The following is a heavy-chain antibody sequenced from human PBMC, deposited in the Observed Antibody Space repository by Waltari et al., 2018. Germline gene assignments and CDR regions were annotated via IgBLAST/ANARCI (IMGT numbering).Heavy chain of an antibody. Sequence: QLQLQESGPGLVKPSETLSLTCTVCGGSIRSTRYYWGWIRQPPGKGLEWIGSFYYGGKTYYNPSLQSRITISVDTSKNQFSLKLNSVTAADTAVYYCARPCCVGGGALLSLDLWGQGTLVTVSS. CDR2: FYYGGKT. J-gene: IGHJ5*02. V-gene: IGHV4-39*01. CDR1: GGSIRSTRYY. D-gene: IGHD3-16*01. CDR3: ARPCCVGGGALLSLDL.